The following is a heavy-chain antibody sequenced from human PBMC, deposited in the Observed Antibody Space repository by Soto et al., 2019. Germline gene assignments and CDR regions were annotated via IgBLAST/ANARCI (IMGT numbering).Heavy chain of an antibody. CDR2: FDPEDGET. V-gene: IGHV1-24*01. CDR1: GYTLTELS. J-gene: IGHJ1*01. Sequence: ASVKVSCKVSGYTLTELSMHWVRQAPGKGLEWMGGFDPEDGETIYAQKFQGRVTMTEDTSTDTAYMELSSLRSEDTAVYYCADHDSRGYHYSRWGQGTLVTVSS. D-gene: IGHD3-22*01. CDR3: ADHDSRGYHYSR.